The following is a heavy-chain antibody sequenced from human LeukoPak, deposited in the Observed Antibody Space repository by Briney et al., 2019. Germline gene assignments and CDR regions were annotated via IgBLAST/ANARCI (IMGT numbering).Heavy chain of an antibody. D-gene: IGHD6-13*01. CDR3: ARGAAAAFDY. CDR2: INHSGST. CDR1: GGSFSGYY. J-gene: IGHJ4*02. Sequence: TASETLSLACAAYGGSFSGYYWSWIRQPPGKGLEWIGEINHSGSTNYNPSLKSRVTISVDTSKNQFSLKLSSVTAADTAVYYCARGAAAAFDYWGQGTLVTVSS. V-gene: IGHV4-34*01.